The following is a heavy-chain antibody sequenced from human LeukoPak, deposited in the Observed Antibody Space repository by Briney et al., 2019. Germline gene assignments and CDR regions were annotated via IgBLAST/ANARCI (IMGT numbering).Heavy chain of an antibody. V-gene: IGHV4-39*07. CDR2: IYYSGST. J-gene: IGHJ3*02. CDR3: ARAHDSSWYEAAFDI. CDR1: GGSISSSSYY. Sequence: SETLSLTCTVSGGSISSSSYYWGWIRQPPGKGLEWIGSIYYSGSTYYNPSLKSRVTISVDTSKNQFSLKLSSVPAADTAVYYCARAHDSSWYEAAFDIWGQGTMVIVS. D-gene: IGHD6-13*01.